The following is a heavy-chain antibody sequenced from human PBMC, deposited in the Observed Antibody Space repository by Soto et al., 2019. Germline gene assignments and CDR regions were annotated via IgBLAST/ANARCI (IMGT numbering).Heavy chain of an antibody. CDR3: LIGHYMGR. V-gene: IGHV3-7*01. CDR2: IKGDGSEK. Sequence: EAQLVESGGDLVQPGGSLRLSCVASGFPFDAFWMNWVRQAPGKGLEWVANIKGDGSEKYYVDSVKGRFTISRDNAKNSLFLQLNSLSAEDTALYYSLIGHYMGRWTKGTTVTVSS. CDR1: GFPFDAFW. J-gene: IGHJ6*03.